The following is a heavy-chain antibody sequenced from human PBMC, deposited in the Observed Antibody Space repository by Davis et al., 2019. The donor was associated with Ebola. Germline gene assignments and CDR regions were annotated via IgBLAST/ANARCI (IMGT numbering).Heavy chain of an antibody. D-gene: IGHD2-2*01. Sequence: PGGSLRLSCVASGFTFSSYAMSWVRQAPGKGLDWVSVITDSGGGTYYADSVRGRFTISRDNSKNTLYLQMNSLRAEDTAIYYCAKDQCSRTSCPDYWGQGTLLTVSS. CDR1: GFTFSSYA. CDR3: AKDQCSRTSCPDY. V-gene: IGHV3-23*01. CDR2: ITDSGGGT. J-gene: IGHJ4*02.